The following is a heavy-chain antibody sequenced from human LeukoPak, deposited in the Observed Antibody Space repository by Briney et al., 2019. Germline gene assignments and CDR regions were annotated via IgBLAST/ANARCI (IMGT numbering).Heavy chain of an antibody. V-gene: IGHV3-9*01. CDR2: ISWNSGPM. CDR1: GFHFGDSD. CDR3: VKDKNYYGSGNAHFDF. J-gene: IGHJ4*02. D-gene: IGHD3-10*01. Sequence: GWSLRLSCAASGFHFGDSDMHWVRQAPGKGLEWVSSISWNSGPMGYGDSVKGRFTVSRDNAKSSLYLQMNSLRTEDTAFYYCVKDKNYYGSGNAHFDFWGQGTLVTVSS.